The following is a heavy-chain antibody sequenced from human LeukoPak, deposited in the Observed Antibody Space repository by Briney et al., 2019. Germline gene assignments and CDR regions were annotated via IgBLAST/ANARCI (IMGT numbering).Heavy chain of an antibody. Sequence: SHTLSLPCTVSVGSISSGGYYWSWIRQHPGKGLEWIWYFYYSGNPYYNPSLKSRVTISVDTSKNQFSLKLSSVTAADTAVYYCASRPGYYYDSSGYQGRGAFDIWGQGTMVTASS. V-gene: IGHV4-31*03. CDR2: FYYSGNP. CDR3: ASRPGYYYDSSGYQGRGAFDI. D-gene: IGHD3-22*01. CDR1: VGSISSGGYY. J-gene: IGHJ3*02.